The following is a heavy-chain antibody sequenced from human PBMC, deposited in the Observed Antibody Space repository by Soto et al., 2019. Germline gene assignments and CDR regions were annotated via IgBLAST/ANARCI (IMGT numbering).Heavy chain of an antibody. CDR1: GFTFSTYG. Sequence: QVQLVESGGGEVKPGRSLTISCAASGFTFSTYGMHWVRQTPGKGLEWVAVISYDGTNKFYSDSVKGRFTISRDNFKNTLSLHMNSLRAADTADYSCAKDLQAYGDYDYYCYGMDVWGLGTRVTVSS. CDR3: AKDLQAYGDYDYYCYGMDV. CDR2: ISYDGTNK. V-gene: IGHV3-30*18. J-gene: IGHJ6*02. D-gene: IGHD4-17*01.